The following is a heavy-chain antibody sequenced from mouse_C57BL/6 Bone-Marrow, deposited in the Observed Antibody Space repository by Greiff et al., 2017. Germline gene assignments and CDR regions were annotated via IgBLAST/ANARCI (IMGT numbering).Heavy chain of an antibody. CDR2: ISSGSSTI. V-gene: IGHV5-17*01. CDR3: ASPYSSNFWFAY. Sequence: EVKLVESGGGLVKPGGSLKLSCAASGFTFSDYGMHWVRQAPEKGLEWVAYISSGSSTIYYADTVKGRFTISRDNAKNTLFLQMPSLRSEDTAMYYCASPYSSNFWFAYWGQGTLVTVSA. J-gene: IGHJ3*01. CDR1: GFTFSDYG. D-gene: IGHD2-5*01.